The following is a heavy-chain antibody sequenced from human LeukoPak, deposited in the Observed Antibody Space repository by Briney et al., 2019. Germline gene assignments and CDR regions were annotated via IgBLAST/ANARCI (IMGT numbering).Heavy chain of an antibody. Sequence: SETLSLTCNVSGGSISSYYWSWIRQPPGKGLEWIGHMYNSGSTNYNPSLKSRVTISVDTSKNQFSLNLSSVTATDTAVYYCARSNGYSKFDYWGQGTLVTVSS. CDR1: GGSISSYY. D-gene: IGHD3-22*01. J-gene: IGHJ4*02. V-gene: IGHV4-59*08. CDR3: ARSNGYSKFDY. CDR2: MYNSGST.